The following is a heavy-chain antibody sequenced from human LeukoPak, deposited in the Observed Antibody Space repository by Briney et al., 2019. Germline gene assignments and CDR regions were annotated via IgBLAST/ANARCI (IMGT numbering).Heavy chain of an antibody. J-gene: IGHJ6*02. CDR3: AKDMASSRDYGMDV. CDR2: ISWNSGSI. Sequence: GGSLRLSCAASGFTFDDYAMHWVRQAPGKGLEWVSGISWNSGSIGYADSVKGRFTISRDNAKNSLYLQMNSLRAEDTALYYCAKDMASSRDYGMDVWGQGTTVTVSS. V-gene: IGHV3-9*01. D-gene: IGHD5-12*01. CDR1: GFTFDDYA.